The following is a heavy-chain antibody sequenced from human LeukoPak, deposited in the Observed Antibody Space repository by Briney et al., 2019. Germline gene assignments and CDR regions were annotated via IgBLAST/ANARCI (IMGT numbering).Heavy chain of an antibody. D-gene: IGHD6-19*01. CDR2: ISGSGGST. Sequence: GGSLRLSCAASGFTFSSYSMSWVRQAPGKGLEWVSAISGSGGSTYYADSVKGRFTISRDNSKNTLYLQMNTLRPDDTAVYYCAKDVVGQQWPENCWGQGTLVTVSS. V-gene: IGHV3-23*01. J-gene: IGHJ4*02. CDR3: AKDVVGQQWPENC. CDR1: GFTFSSYS.